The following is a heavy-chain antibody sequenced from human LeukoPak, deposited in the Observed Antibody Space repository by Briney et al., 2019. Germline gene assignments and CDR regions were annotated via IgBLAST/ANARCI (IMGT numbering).Heavy chain of an antibody. D-gene: IGHD6-6*01. J-gene: IGHJ3*02. Sequence: PSQALSLTCTVSGGSISSGGYYWSWIRQHPGKGLEWIGYIYYSGSTYYNPSLKSRVTISVDTSKNQFSLKLSSVTAADTAVYYCASWLVPGVGAFDIWGKGTMVTVSS. CDR2: IYYSGST. CDR1: GGSISSGGYY. V-gene: IGHV4-31*03. CDR3: ASWLVPGVGAFDI.